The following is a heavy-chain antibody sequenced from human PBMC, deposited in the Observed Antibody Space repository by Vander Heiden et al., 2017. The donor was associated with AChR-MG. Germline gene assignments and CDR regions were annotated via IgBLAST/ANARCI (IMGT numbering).Heavy chain of an antibody. D-gene: IGHD3-10*01. J-gene: IGHJ3*02. Sequence: QLQLQESGPGLVKPSETLPLTCNVPGGSISRSGYYWAWTRQPPGKGLEWIGSLYYGGGTYYNPSLESRVTISVDTFKNQFSLRLSSVTAADTAVYFCARHEGVFRTGNGFDIWGQGTVVTVSS. CDR3: ARHEGVFRTGNGFDI. V-gene: IGHV4-39*01. CDR1: GGSISRSGYY. CDR2: LYYGGGT.